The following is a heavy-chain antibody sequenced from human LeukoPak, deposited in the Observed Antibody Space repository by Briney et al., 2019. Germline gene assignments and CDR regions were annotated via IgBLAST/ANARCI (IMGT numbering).Heavy chain of an antibody. CDR1: GDSVSSTNYY. D-gene: IGHD6-6*01. CDR3: ATVKQLVSPFDAFDI. CDR2: THYSGNT. J-gene: IGHJ3*02. Sequence: PSETLSLTCVVSGDSVSSTNYYWGWIRQPPGKGPEWIGTTHYSGNTYYNPSLKSRVTISLDTSKNQFSLRLNSVTAADTAVYYCATVKQLVSPFDAFDIWSQGTMVTVSS. V-gene: IGHV4-39*07.